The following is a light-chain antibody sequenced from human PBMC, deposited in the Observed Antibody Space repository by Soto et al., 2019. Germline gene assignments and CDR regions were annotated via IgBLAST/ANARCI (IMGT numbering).Light chain of an antibody. CDR3: CSYTTSNTRQIV. V-gene: IGLV2-14*01. CDR1: SSDVGGYNY. Sequence: QSALTQPASVSGPPGQSITISCTGTSSDVGGYNYVSWYQQRPGKAPKFMIYDVSNRPSGVSNRFSGSKSGNTASLTISGLQAEDEADYYCCSYTTSNTRQIVFGTGTKVTVL. CDR2: DVS. J-gene: IGLJ1*01.